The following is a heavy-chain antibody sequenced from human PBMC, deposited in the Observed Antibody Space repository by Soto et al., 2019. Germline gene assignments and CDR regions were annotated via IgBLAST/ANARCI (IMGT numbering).Heavy chain of an antibody. D-gene: IGHD6-19*01. CDR3: ARAQVVAGTGGYY. Sequence: GGSLRLSCAASVFTFTSYWMHLVRQAPGKGLVWVSRINSDGSSTSYADSVKGRFTISRDNAKNTLYLQMNSLRAEDTAVYYRARAQVVAGTGGYYWGQGA. J-gene: IGHJ4*02. CDR2: INSDGSST. CDR1: VFTFTSYW. V-gene: IGHV3-74*01.